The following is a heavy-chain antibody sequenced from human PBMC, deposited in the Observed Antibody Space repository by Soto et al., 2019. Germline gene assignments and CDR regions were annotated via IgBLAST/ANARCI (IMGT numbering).Heavy chain of an antibody. CDR2: ISGSGGST. CDR3: XRRGSGSYYDY. D-gene: IGHD1-26*01. V-gene: IGHV3-23*01. J-gene: IGHJ4*02. Sequence: EVQLLESGGGLVQPGGSLRLSCAASGFTFSSYAMRWVRQAPGKGLEWVSAISGSGGSTYYADSVKGRFTISRDNSKXXXXXXXXXXXXXDTAVXXXXRRGSGSYYDYWGQGTLVTVSS. CDR1: GFTFSSYA.